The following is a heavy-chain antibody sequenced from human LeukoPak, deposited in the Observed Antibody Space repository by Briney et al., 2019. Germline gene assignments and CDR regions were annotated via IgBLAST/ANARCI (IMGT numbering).Heavy chain of an antibody. CDR2: ISYDGSNR. CDR3: AKEGSSTTLMNYFDY. CDR1: GFTFSSYA. D-gene: IGHD1-14*01. J-gene: IGHJ4*02. Sequence: GGSLRLSCAASGFTFSSYAMHWVRQAPGKGLEWVAVISYDGSNRYYADSVKGRFTISRDNSKNTLYLQMNSLRAEDTAVYYCAKEGSSTTLMNYFDYWGQGTLVTVSS. V-gene: IGHV3-30*04.